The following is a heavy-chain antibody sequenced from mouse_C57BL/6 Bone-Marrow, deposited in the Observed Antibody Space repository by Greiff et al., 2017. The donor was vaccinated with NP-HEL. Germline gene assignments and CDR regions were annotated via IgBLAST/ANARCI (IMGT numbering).Heavy chain of an antibody. J-gene: IGHJ4*01. D-gene: IGHD2-2*01. CDR1: GYSFTGYF. Sequence: EVQVVESGPELVKPGDSVKISCKASGYSFTGYFMNWVMQSHGQSLEWIGRINPYNGDTFYNQKFKGKATLTVDKSSSPAHMALRRLPSADSAVFECARAKGLRRGKRARDYGGQGTGATVSA. CDR2: INPYNGDT. CDR3: ARAKGLRRGKRARDY. V-gene: IGHV1-20*01.